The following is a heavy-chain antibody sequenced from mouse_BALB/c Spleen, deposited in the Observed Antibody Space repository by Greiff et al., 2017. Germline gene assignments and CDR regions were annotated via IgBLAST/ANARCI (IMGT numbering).Heavy chain of an antibody. V-gene: IGHV5-6-5*01. J-gene: IGHJ3*01. Sequence: EVQRVESGGGLVKPGGSLKLSCAASGFTFSSYAQSWVRQTPEKRLEWVASISSGGSTYYPDSVKGRFTISRDNARNILYLQMSSLRSEDTAMYYCARVDRYDEVFAYWGQGTLVTVSA. CDR3: ARVDRYDEVFAY. D-gene: IGHD2-14*01. CDR2: ISSGGST. CDR1: GFTFSSYA.